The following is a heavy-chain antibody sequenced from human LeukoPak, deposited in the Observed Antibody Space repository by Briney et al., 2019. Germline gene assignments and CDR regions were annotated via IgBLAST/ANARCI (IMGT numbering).Heavy chain of an antibody. CDR2: MSPYNDNS. V-gene: IGHV1-18*01. CDR3: ARNPTRFGDLYQFGAH. Sequence: ASVKVSCKASGYSFTNYGITWLRQAPGQGLEWMGWMSPYNDNSNYAQKFQGRVTMTTDTSTSTAYMELRSLRSDDTAVYYCARNPTRFGDLYQFGAHWGQGTLVTVSS. CDR1: GYSFTNYG. D-gene: IGHD3-10*01. J-gene: IGHJ4*02.